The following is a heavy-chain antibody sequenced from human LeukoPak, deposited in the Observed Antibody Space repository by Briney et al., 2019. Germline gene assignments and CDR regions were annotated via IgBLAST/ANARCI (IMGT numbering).Heavy chain of an antibody. CDR3: ARGGYYYLDV. CDR2: IYYSGST. Sequence: SETLSLTCTVSGGSISSSSYYWGWIRQPPGKGLEWIGSIYYSGSTYYNPSLKSRVTISVDTSKNPFSLKLSSVTAADTAVYYCARGGYYYLDVWGKGTTVTVSS. V-gene: IGHV4-39*07. J-gene: IGHJ6*03. CDR1: GGSISSSSYY.